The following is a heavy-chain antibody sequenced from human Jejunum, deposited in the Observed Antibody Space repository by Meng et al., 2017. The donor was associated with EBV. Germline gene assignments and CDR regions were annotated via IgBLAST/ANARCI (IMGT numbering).Heavy chain of an antibody. V-gene: IGHV4-34*01. CDR2: INHGGGA. Sequence: QVQLRQWGAGLFKPSETPSLTCAGYGVSFSDYYWTWTRQPPGKGLEWIGEINHGGGAIYNPSLKSRVTISVDTSKSQFSLKLSSVTAADTAVYYCARLGGYASGTYYPIDPWGQGTLVTVSS. J-gene: IGHJ5*02. CDR3: ARLGGYASGTYYPIDP. D-gene: IGHD3-10*01. CDR1: GVSFSDYY.